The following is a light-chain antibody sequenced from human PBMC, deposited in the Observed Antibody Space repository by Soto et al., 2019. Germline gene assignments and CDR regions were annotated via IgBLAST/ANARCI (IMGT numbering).Light chain of an antibody. CDR3: QQYNNWPQT. Sequence: ETVMTQSPGTLSVSPGERATLSCRASQSVSNNLAWYQQKPGQAPRLLIYDASTRATGIPARFSGSGSGTEFTLTISSLQSEDFAVYYCQQYNNWPQTLGQGTKVDIK. J-gene: IGKJ1*01. V-gene: IGKV3-15*01. CDR1: QSVSNN. CDR2: DAS.